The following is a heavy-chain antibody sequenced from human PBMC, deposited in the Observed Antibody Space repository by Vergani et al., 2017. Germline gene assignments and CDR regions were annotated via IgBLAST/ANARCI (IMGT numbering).Heavy chain of an antibody. V-gene: IGHV3-23*01. CDR3: AKNGLGYDSSGYSYYYYGMDV. CDR1: GFTFSSYA. CDR2: ISGSGGST. D-gene: IGHD3-22*01. J-gene: IGHJ6*02. Sequence: EVQLLESGGGLVQPGGSLRLSCAASGFTFSSYAMSWVRQAPGKGLEWVSAISGSGGSTYYADSVKGRFTISRDNSKNRLYLQMNSLRAEDTAVYYCAKNGLGYDSSGYSYYYYGMDVWGQGTTVTVSS.